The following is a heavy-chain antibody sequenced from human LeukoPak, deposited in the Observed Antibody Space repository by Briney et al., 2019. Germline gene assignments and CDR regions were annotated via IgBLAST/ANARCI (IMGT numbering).Heavy chain of an antibody. CDR3: ARRKYSSGWYDY. Sequence: PSEILSLTCRVPGGSISSSIHYWAWTSQPPGKGLEWIGSIYYSGSTYYNPSLQSRVTISVDTSKNQFSLKLSSVTAADTAVYYCARRKYSSGWYDYWGQGTLVTVFS. J-gene: IGHJ4*02. D-gene: IGHD6-19*01. CDR1: GGSISSSIHY. CDR2: IYYSGST. V-gene: IGHV4-39*01.